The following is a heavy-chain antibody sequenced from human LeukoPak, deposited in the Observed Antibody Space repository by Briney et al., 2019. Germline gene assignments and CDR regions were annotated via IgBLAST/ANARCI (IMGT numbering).Heavy chain of an antibody. CDR2: IDWNGGST. V-gene: IGHV3-20*04. CDR1: EFAFSNYW. Sequence: GGSLRLSCAASEFAFSNYWMSWVRQAPGKGLEWVSGIDWNGGSTGYADSVKGRFTISRDNAKNSLYLQMNSLRAEDTALYYCARASGYSSSWYGSVYWGQGTLVTVSS. CDR3: ARASGYSSSWYGSVY. J-gene: IGHJ4*02. D-gene: IGHD6-13*01.